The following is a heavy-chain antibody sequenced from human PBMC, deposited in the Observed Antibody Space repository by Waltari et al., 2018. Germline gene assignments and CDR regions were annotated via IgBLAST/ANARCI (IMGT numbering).Heavy chain of an antibody. Sequence: QVQLVQSGAEVKKPGASVKVSCKASGYTFTSYGISWVRQAPGQGLEWMGWINAYNGNTNYAQKLQGRVTMTTDTSTSTAYMELRSLRSDDTAVYYCARALMVRGPLDYYGMDVWGQGTTVTVSS. CDR3: ARALMVRGPLDYYGMDV. D-gene: IGHD3-10*01. V-gene: IGHV1-18*01. CDR2: INAYNGNT. CDR1: GYTFTSYG. J-gene: IGHJ6*02.